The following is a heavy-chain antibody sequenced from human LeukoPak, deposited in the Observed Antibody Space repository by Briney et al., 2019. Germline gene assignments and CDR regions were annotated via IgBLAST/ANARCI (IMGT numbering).Heavy chain of an antibody. J-gene: IGHJ6*03. CDR1: GFTFSSYA. Sequence: GGSLRLSCTASGFTFSSYAMSWVRQGPGKGREGGSGISGSGGSTDYADSVKVRFTISRDNSKNTLNLQMNSLRAEDTAVYYCAKSRGQTQGNYYMDVWGKGTTVTVSS. CDR3: AKSRGQTQGNYYMDV. CDR2: ISGSGGST. V-gene: IGHV3-23*01.